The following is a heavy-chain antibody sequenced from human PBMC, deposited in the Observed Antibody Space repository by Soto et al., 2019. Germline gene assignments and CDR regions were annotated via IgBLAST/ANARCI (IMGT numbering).Heavy chain of an antibody. CDR1: GDSVSSNSVA. J-gene: IGHJ4*02. CDR2: TYYRSKWSN. Sequence: SQTLSLTCAISGDSVSSNSVAWNWIRQSPSRGLEWLGRTYYRSKWSNDYAVSVKSRITISPDTSKNQFSLQLDSVTPEDTAVYYCARDSPGYGDYVLFDYWGQGTPVTVSS. V-gene: IGHV6-1*01. CDR3: ARDSPGYGDYVLFDY. D-gene: IGHD4-17*01.